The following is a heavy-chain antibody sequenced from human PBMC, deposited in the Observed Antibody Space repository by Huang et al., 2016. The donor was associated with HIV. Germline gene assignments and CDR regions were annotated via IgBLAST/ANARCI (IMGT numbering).Heavy chain of an antibody. Sequence: EVQLVESGGGLAQPGGSLRLSGVASGYTFSTYSMNWVGQAPGKGLEWVSYISKTSGATSYAESVKGRFTVSRDNVKNSLYLQMNRLRVEDTAMYYCVRDSSSGLQLRYWGQGALVIVS. D-gene: IGHD3-22*01. CDR2: ISKTSGAT. CDR1: GYTFSTYS. V-gene: IGHV3-48*01. J-gene: IGHJ4*02. CDR3: VRDSSSGLQLRY.